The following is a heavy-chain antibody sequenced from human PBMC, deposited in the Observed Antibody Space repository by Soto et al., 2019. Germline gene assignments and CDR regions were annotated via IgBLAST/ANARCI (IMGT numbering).Heavy chain of an antibody. D-gene: IGHD6-13*01. Sequence: SETLSLTCTVSGGSISSSSYYWGWIRQPPGKGLEWIGYIYYSGSTNYNPSLKSRVTISVDTSKNQFSLKLSSVTAADTAVYYCSRLGTHSSSYCYWGQGTLVPVSA. CDR1: GGSISSSSYY. V-gene: IGHV4-61*05. J-gene: IGHJ1*01. CDR3: SRLGTHSSSYCY. CDR2: IYYSGST.